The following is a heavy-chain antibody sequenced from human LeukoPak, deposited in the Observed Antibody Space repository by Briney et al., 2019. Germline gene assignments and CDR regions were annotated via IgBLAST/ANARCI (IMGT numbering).Heavy chain of an antibody. CDR2: ISGSGGST. CDR1: GFTFSSYA. CDR3: AKDLTAQQWLVILTDY. Sequence: GGSLRLSCAASGFTFSSYAMSWGRPAPGKGLEWVSAISGSGGSTYYADSVKGRFTISRDNSKNTLYLQMNSLRAEDTAVYYCAKDLTAQQWLVILTDYWGQGTLVTVSS. J-gene: IGHJ4*02. D-gene: IGHD6-19*01. V-gene: IGHV3-23*01.